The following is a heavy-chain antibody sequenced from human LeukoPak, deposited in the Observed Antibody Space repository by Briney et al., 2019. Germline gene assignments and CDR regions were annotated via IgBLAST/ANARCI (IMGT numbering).Heavy chain of an antibody. V-gene: IGHV3-7*01. CDR1: GFTFSNFW. CDR3: ARENYYDSNGYYAGAFDI. Sequence: GGSLRLSCAASGFTFSNFWMSWVRQAPGKGLEWVANIKEDGSGKNYVDSVKGRFSISRDNAKNSLHLQINSLRAEDTAVYYCARENYYDSNGYYAGAFDIWGQGTMVTVSS. J-gene: IGHJ3*02. CDR2: IKEDGSGK. D-gene: IGHD3-22*01.